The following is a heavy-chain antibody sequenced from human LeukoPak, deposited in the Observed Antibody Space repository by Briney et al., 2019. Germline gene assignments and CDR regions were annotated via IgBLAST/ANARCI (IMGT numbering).Heavy chain of an antibody. CDR3: AKDEATSGGGLAS. CDR1: GFTVSDTH. V-gene: IGHV3-53*01. D-gene: IGHD3-16*01. J-gene: IGHJ5*01. Sequence: GGSLRLSCAVSGFTVSDTHMSWVRQAPGEGLEWVSAMYTGGTTYYADSVTGRFTVFRDTSRNTLFLHMNSLRAEDTAVYYCAKDEATSGGGLASWGQGTLVIVSS. CDR2: MYTGGTT.